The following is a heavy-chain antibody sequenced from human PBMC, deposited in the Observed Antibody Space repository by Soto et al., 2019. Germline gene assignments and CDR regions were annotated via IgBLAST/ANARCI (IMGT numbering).Heavy chain of an antibody. CDR3: AKGGAVVPAAILDY. CDR1: GFTFSDFG. J-gene: IGHJ4*02. CDR2: TSYDGSDT. D-gene: IGHD2-2*01. V-gene: IGHV3-30*18. Sequence: QVHLVESGGGVVQTGRSLRLSCAASGFTFSDFGMHWVRQAPGKGLEWVAVTSYDGSDTYSADSVQGRFTISRDNSKNMLYLQMNSLGAEDTAGYYCAKGGAVVPAAILDYWGQGTLVTVSS.